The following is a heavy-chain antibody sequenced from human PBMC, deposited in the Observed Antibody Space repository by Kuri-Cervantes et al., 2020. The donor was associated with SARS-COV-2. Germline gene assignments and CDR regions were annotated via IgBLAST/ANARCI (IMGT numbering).Heavy chain of an antibody. CDR2: IIPIFGTA. CDR3: ASPGTWGQQLVQSLRY. D-gene: IGHD6-13*01. CDR1: GGTFSSYA. Sequence: SVKVSCKASGGTFSSYAIGWVRQAPGQGLEWMGGIIPIFGTANYAQKFQGRVTITADESTSTAYMELSSLRSEDTAVYYCASPGTWGQQLVQSLRYWGQGTLVTVSS. V-gene: IGHV1-69*13. J-gene: IGHJ4*02.